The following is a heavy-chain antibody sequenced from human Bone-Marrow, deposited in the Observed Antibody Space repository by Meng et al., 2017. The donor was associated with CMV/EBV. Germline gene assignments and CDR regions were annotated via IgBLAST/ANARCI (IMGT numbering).Heavy chain of an antibody. CDR1: GGSISSSSYY. V-gene: IGHV4-39*07. Sequence: QLDSLGSGPGRVKPSGPLSLTCTVSGGSISSSSYYWGWIRQPPGKGLEWIGTIYYSGSTYYNPSLKSRVTISVDTSKNQFSLKLSSVTAADTAVYYCARSWEGQQPINYWGQGTLVTVSS. CDR3: ARSWEGQQPINY. J-gene: IGHJ4*02. CDR2: IYYSGST. D-gene: IGHD6-13*01.